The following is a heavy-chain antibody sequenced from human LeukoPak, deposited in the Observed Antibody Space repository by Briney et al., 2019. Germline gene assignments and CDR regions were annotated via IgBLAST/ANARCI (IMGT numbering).Heavy chain of an antibody. D-gene: IGHD2/OR15-2a*01. CDR1: GLIFSNYA. CDR2: VSYSGGST. V-gene: IGHV3-64*01. Sequence: GGSLRLSCAASGLIFSNYAMHWVRQPPGKGLESVSGVSYSGGSTYYANSVKGRFTISRDNSKNTLYLQMGSLRTEDMAVYYCAREAIGISRRGGFDIWGQGTMVTVSS. J-gene: IGHJ3*02. CDR3: AREAIGISRRGGFDI.